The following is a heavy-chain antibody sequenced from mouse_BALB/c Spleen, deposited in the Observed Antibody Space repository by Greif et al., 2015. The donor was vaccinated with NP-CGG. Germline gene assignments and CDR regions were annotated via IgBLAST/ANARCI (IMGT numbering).Heavy chain of an antibody. CDR1: GFTFSDYY. J-gene: IGHJ4*01. CDR2: ISNGGGST. D-gene: IGHD1-2*01. V-gene: IGHV5-12*02. Sequence: EVQVVESGGGLVQPGGSLKLSCATSGFTFSDYYMYWVRQTPEKRLEWVAYISNGGGSTYYTDTVKGRFTISRDNAKNTLYLQMSRLKSEDTAMYYCARHYCGYVGAMDYWGQGTSVTVSS. CDR3: ARHYCGYVGAMDY.